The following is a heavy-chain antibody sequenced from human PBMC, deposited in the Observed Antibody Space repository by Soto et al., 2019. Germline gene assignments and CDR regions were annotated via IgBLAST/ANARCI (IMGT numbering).Heavy chain of an antibody. CDR2: ISSSGSTI. CDR1: GFTFSSYE. V-gene: IGHV3-48*03. Sequence: GGSLRLSCAASGFTFSSYEMNCLRQAPGKGLEWVSYISSSGSTIYYADSVKGRFTISRDNAKNSLYLQMNSLRAEDTAVYYCASDTRILEWLFLGLEVWGQGTTVTVSS. D-gene: IGHD3-3*01. CDR3: ASDTRILEWLFLGLEV. J-gene: IGHJ6*02.